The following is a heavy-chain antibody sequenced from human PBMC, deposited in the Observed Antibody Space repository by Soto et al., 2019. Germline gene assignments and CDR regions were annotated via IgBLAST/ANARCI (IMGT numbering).Heavy chain of an antibody. Sequence: QVQLVQSGAEVRKPGSSVKVSSQACGGTFSNSTVTWVRQAPGQGLEWMGRLIPILGLANYAQKFRGRLTITADKSTTTAYMELRSLRSEDTAMYYCARFKLGDDYWGQGTLVTVSS. D-gene: IGHD5-12*01. CDR3: ARFKLGDDY. CDR1: GGTFSNST. V-gene: IGHV1-69*02. J-gene: IGHJ4*02. CDR2: LIPILGLA.